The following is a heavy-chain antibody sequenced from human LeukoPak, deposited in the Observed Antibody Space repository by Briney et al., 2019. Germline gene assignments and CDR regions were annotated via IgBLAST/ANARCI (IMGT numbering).Heavy chain of an antibody. V-gene: IGHV3-30*18. D-gene: IGHD2-15*01. CDR3: AKSVVVAATDYYYGMDV. J-gene: IGHJ6*02. CDR2: ISYDGSNK. Sequence: GGSLRLSCAASGFTFSSYGMHWVRQAPGKGLGWVAVISYDGSNKYYADSVKGRLTISRDNSKNTLYLQMNSLRAEDTAVYYCAKSVVVAATDYYYGMDVWGQGTTVTVSS. CDR1: GFTFSSYG.